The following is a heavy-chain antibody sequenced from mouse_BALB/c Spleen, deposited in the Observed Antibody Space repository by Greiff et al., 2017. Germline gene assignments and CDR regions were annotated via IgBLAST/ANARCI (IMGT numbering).Heavy chain of an antibody. V-gene: IGHV5-6*02. CDR2: ISSGGSYT. D-gene: IGHD1-1*01. J-gene: IGHJ4*01. Sequence: DVKLVESGGDLVKPGGSLKLSCAASGFTFSSYGMSWVRQTPDKRLEWVATISSGGSYTYYPDSVKGRFTISRDNAKNTLYLQMSSLKSEDTAMYYCARRGGSSYGSYAMDYWGQGTSVTVSS. CDR1: GFTFSSYG. CDR3: ARRGGSSYGSYAMDY.